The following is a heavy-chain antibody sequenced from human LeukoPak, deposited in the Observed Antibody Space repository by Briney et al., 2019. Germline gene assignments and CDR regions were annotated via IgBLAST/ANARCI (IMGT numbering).Heavy chain of an antibody. Sequence: GTSLRLSCVASGFSFKNYGMHWVRQAPGKGLEWVAEMSHDGNKKYYGDSVKGRFTISRDNSKNTLYLYMNTLRAEDTAVYYCARRNQQQLGAFDIWGQGTVVTVSS. V-gene: IGHV3-30*03. CDR3: ARRNQQQLGAFDI. CDR2: MSHDGNKK. D-gene: IGHD6-13*01. CDR1: GFSFKNYG. J-gene: IGHJ3*02.